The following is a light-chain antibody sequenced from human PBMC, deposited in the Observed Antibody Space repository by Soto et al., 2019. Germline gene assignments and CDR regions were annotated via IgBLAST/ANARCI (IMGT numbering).Light chain of an antibody. J-gene: IGKJ4*01. CDR2: DAS. Sequence: EIVLTQSPATLSLSPGERATLSCRASQSVGSYLAWYQQKPGQAPRLLIYDASNRLSGIPARFSGSGSGTVFTLTISRLEPEDFAVYYCQQRANPLTFGGGTKVEIK. V-gene: IGKV3-11*01. CDR3: QQRANPLT. CDR1: QSVGSY.